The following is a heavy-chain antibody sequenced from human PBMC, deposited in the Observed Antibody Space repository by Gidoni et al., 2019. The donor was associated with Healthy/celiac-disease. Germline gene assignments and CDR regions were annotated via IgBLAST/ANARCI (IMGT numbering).Heavy chain of an antibody. CDR3: AGGPGYFDSSPVDY. V-gene: IGHV3-30-3*01. D-gene: IGHD3-9*01. CDR2: ISYDGSNK. Sequence: QVQLVESGGGVVQPGRSLRLSCAAAGFTFSSYAMHWVRQAPGKGLEWVAVISYDGSNKYYADSVKGRFTISRDNSKNTLYLQMNSLRAEDTAVYYCAGGPGYFDSSPVDYWGQGTLVTVSS. J-gene: IGHJ4*02. CDR1: GFTFSSYA.